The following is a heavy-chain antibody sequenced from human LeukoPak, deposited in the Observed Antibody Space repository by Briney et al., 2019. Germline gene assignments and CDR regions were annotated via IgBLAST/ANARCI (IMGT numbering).Heavy chain of an antibody. D-gene: IGHD3-3*01. J-gene: IGHJ4*02. CDR1: GGTFSSYA. CDR2: IIPIFGTA. Sequence: SVKVSCKASGGTFSSYAISWVRQAPGQGLEWMGGIIPIFGTANYAQKFQGRVTITADESTSTAYMELSSLRSEDTAAYYCARVFDFWSCYYTTFDYWGQGTLVTVSS. V-gene: IGHV1-69*13. CDR3: ARVFDFWSCYYTTFDY.